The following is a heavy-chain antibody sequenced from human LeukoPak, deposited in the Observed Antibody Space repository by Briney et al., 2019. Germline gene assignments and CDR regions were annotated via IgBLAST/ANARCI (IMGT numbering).Heavy chain of an antibody. D-gene: IGHD2-15*01. CDR2: IYNSGTT. CDR3: ARGYCSGGSCSMGPEY. V-gene: IGHV4-59*08. Sequence: LETLSLTCTVSGGSISNYYCSWIRQPPGKGLEWIGYIYNSGTTNYNPSLKSRVTISVDTSKNQFSLKLSSVTAADTAVYYCARGYCSGGSCSMGPEYWGQGILVTVSS. J-gene: IGHJ4*02. CDR1: GGSISNYY.